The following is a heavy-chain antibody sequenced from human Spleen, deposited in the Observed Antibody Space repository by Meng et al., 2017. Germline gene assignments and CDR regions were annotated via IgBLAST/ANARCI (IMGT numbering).Heavy chain of an antibody. CDR3: ARFCRSSSCPDY. D-gene: IGHD2-2*01. CDR1: GYTFTDYD. J-gene: IGHJ4*01. Sequence: QMQLVQSGAEVKNPGASVKVSCKASGYTFTDYDVNWVRQAAGQGLEWMGWMNPINGNTGYAQKFQGRVAMTRNTSITTAYMELSSLRSEDTAVYYCARFCRSSSCPDYWGHGTLVTVSS. CDR2: MNPINGNT. V-gene: IGHV1-8*01.